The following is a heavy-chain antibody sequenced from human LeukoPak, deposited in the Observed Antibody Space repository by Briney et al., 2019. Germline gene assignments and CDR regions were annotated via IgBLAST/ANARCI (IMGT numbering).Heavy chain of an antibody. Sequence: GGSLRLSCAASGFTFSNYAMNWVRQAPGKGLEWVSAISSSGGTTYYGDSVKGRFTNSRDNSKNTLFLQMNSLRAEDTAVYYCAITYVDTTFFDCWGQGTLVTVSS. CDR1: GFTFSNYA. V-gene: IGHV3-23*01. D-gene: IGHD5-18*01. J-gene: IGHJ4*02. CDR3: AITYVDTTFFDC. CDR2: ISSSGGTT.